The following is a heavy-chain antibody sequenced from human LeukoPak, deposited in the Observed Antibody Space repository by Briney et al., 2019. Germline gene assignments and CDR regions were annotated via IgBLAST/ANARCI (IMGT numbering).Heavy chain of an antibody. V-gene: IGHV4-38-2*01. CDR3: ARQGSYLSKYYFDY. J-gene: IGHJ4*02. D-gene: IGHD1-26*01. CDR2: IYHSGST. CDR1: GYSISSGYY. Sequence: SETLSLTCAVSGYSISSGYYWGWIRQPPGQGLEWIGSIYHSGSTYYNPSLKSRVTVSVDTSKNQFSLKLSSVTAADTAVYYCARQGSYLSKYYFDYWGQGTLVTVSS.